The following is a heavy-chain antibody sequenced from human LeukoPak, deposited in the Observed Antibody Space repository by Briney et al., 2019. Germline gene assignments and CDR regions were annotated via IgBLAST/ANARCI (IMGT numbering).Heavy chain of an antibody. CDR3: ARDKLPGDAFDI. V-gene: IGHV3-33*01. J-gene: IGHJ3*02. CDR2: IWYDGSNK. Sequence: PGGSLRLSCAASGFTFSNYGMHWVRQAPGKGLEWVTIIWYDGSNKYYADSVKGRFTISRDNSKNTLFLQMNSLRAENTAVYYCARDKLPGDAFDIWGQGPMVTVSS. CDR1: GFTFSNYG. D-gene: IGHD1-14*01.